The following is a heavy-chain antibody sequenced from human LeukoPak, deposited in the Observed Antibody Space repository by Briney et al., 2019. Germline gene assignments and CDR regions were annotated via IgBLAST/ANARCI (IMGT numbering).Heavy chain of an antibody. CDR2: IYTSGST. D-gene: IGHD6-13*01. Sequence: SETLSLTCTVSGGSISSYYWSWIRQPAGKGLEWIGRIYTSGSTNYNPSLKSRVTMSVDTPKNQFSLKLSSVTAADTAVYYCARGDYSSSWYGWFDPWGQGTLVTVSS. CDR1: GGSISSYY. V-gene: IGHV4-4*07. J-gene: IGHJ5*02. CDR3: ARGDYSSSWYGWFDP.